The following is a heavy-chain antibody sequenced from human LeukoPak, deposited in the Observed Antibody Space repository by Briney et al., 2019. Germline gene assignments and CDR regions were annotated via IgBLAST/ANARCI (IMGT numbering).Heavy chain of an antibody. D-gene: IGHD3-3*01. CDR1: GFTFSDFY. J-gene: IGHJ5*02. Sequence: KPAGSLRLSCAASGFTFSDFYLSWIRQAPGKGLEWVSYISTSGNNIYYADSVKGRFTISRDSAKNSLYLQMNSLRVEDTAVYYCARSWATDFYVGFDPWGQGTLVTVSS. CDR2: ISTSGNNI. CDR3: ARSWATDFYVGFDP. V-gene: IGHV3-11*04.